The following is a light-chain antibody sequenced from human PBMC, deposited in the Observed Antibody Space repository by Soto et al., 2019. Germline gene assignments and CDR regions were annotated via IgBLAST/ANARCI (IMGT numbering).Light chain of an antibody. CDR3: QQSYITPRI. V-gene: IGKV1-39*01. J-gene: IGKJ1*01. CDR1: QSVRDY. Sequence: IQMIQSPFSLFASVGDRVTLTCQASQSVRDYVNWYQQRPGKAPNLLIYAASTLHSGVPSRFSGSGSGTFFTLTINGLQPEDFATYYCQQSYITPRIFGQGTKAE. CDR2: AAS.